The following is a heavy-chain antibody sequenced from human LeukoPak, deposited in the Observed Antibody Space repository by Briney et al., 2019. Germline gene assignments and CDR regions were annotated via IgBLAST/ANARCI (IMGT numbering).Heavy chain of an antibody. J-gene: IGHJ4*02. Sequence: PSETLSLTCAVSGYSISSGYYWGWIRQPPGKGLEWIGSIYHSGSTYYNPSLKSRVTISVDTSKNQFSLKLSSVTAADTAVYYCARGVYGDYTIDYWGQGTLVTVSS. D-gene: IGHD4-17*01. V-gene: IGHV4-38-2*01. CDR1: GYSISSGYY. CDR2: IYHSGST. CDR3: ARGVYGDYTIDY.